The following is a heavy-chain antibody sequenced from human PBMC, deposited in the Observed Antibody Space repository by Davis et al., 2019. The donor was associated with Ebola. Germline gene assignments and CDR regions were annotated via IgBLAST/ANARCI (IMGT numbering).Heavy chain of an antibody. CDR2: ISAYNGNT. Sequence: ASVKVSCKASGYTFTSYAMHWVRQAPGQGLEWMGWISAYNGNTNYAQKLQGRVTMTTDTSTSTAYMELRSLRSDDTAVYYCAREGAVAGTLVVPHYYYYGMDVWGQGTTVTVSS. D-gene: IGHD6-19*01. V-gene: IGHV1-18*01. CDR1: GYTFTSYA. CDR3: AREGAVAGTLVVPHYYYYGMDV. J-gene: IGHJ6*02.